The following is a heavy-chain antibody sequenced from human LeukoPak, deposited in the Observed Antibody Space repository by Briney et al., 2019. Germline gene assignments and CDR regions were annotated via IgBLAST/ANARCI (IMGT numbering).Heavy chain of an antibody. D-gene: IGHD2-15*01. CDR1: GFPFSSYA. CDR2: ISDSGGST. Sequence: GGSLRLSCSASGFPFSSYAMHWVRQAPGKGLEYVSAISDSGGSTYYANSVKGRFTTSRDNSKNTLYLQMSSLRAEDTAVYFCVRGYSFGPYGMDVWGQGTTVTVSS. J-gene: IGHJ6*02. CDR3: VRGYSFGPYGMDV. V-gene: IGHV3-64D*09.